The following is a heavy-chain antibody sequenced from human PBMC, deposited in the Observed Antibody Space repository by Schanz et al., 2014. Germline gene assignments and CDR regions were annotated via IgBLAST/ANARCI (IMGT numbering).Heavy chain of an antibody. V-gene: IGHV3-21*06. D-gene: IGHD6-13*01. CDR3: VREVGAAAGLAWGLDY. Sequence: EVQLVESGGGVVRPGRSLRLSCAASGFTFNNYGMHWVRQAPGKGLEWVSSISSRSSYIYYADSVKGRFTISRDNAKSSLFLQMNSLRAEDTAVYYCVREVGAAAGLAWGLDYWGRGTLVTVSS. CDR2: ISSRSSYI. CDR1: GFTFNNYG. J-gene: IGHJ4*02.